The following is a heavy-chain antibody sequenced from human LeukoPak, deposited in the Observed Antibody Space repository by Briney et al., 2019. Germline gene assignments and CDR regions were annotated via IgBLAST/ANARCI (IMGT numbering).Heavy chain of an antibody. D-gene: IGHD3-16*01. CDR3: ARHVRFEGVDY. CDR1: GGSVSSSDYY. J-gene: IGHJ4*02. V-gene: IGHV3-7*01. Sequence: PSETLSLTCTVSGGSVSSSDYYWGWIRQPPGKGLEWVANIKQDGSEKYYVDSVKGRFTISRDNAKNSLFLQMNSLRAEDTVVYYCARHVRFEGVDYWGQGTLVTVSS. CDR2: IKQDGSEK.